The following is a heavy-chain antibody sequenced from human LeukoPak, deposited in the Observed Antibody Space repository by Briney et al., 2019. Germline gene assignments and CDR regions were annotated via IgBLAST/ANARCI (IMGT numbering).Heavy chain of an antibody. D-gene: IGHD1-26*01. V-gene: IGHV1-46*01. J-gene: IGHJ3*02. CDR2: INPSGGDT. Sequence: ASVKVSCKASGYTFTSYAMHWVRQAPGQGLEWMGIINPSGGDTSYTQKFQGRVTMTRDTSTSTVYVELSSLRSEDTAVYYCAGEVGNAAAFDIWGQGTMVTVSS. CDR1: GYTFTSYA. CDR3: AGEVGNAAAFDI.